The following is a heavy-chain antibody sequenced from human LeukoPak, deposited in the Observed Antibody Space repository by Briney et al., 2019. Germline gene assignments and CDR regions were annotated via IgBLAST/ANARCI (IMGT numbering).Heavy chain of an antibody. J-gene: IGHJ6*04. CDR1: GFTFSSYE. D-gene: IGHD3-10*02. Sequence: GGSLRLSCAASGFTFSSYEMNWVRQAPGKGREWVSYIRSSGSTIYYADSVKGRFTISRDNAKDSLYLQMNSLRAEDTAVYYCAELGITMIGGVWGKGTTVTISS. CDR3: AELGITMIGGV. CDR2: IRSSGSTI. V-gene: IGHV3-48*03.